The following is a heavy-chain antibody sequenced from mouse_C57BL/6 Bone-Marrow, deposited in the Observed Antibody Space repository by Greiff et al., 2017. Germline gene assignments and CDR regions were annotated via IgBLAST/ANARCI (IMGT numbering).Heavy chain of an antibody. CDR3: GRDGYYGSSKGYFDV. CDR2: INPYNGDT. CDR1: GYSFTGYF. Sequence: EVQLQQSGPELVKPGDSVKISCKASGYSFTGYFMNWVMQSHGKSLEWIGRINPYNGDTFYNQKFKGKATLTVDKSSSTAHMELRSLTSEDSAVYYCGRDGYYGSSKGYFDVWGTGTTVTVSS. J-gene: IGHJ1*03. V-gene: IGHV1-20*01. D-gene: IGHD1-1*01.